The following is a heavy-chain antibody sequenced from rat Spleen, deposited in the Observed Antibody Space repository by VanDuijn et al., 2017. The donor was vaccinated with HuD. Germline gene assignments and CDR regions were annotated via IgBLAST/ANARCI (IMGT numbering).Heavy chain of an antibody. J-gene: IGHJ3*01. Sequence: EVKLVESGGGLVQPGRSLKLSCVASGFNFNAYWMGWVRQAPKKGLEWVATIIYDGSSTYYRDSVKGRFTISRDNAKSTLYLQMDSLGSEDTATYYCATAGSRISRFAYWGQGTLVTVSS. V-gene: IGHV5S10*01. CDR1: GFNFNAYW. CDR2: IIYDGSST. CDR3: ATAGSRISRFAY. D-gene: IGHD2-7*01.